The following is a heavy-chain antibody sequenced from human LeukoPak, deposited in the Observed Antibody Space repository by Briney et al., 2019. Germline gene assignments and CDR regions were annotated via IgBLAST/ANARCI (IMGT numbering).Heavy chain of an antibody. J-gene: IGHJ3*02. D-gene: IGHD5-18*01. CDR3: ARRYSHGASDAFDI. CDR1: GGSISSSSYY. V-gene: IGHV4-61*05. CDR2: IYYSGST. Sequence: SETLSLTCTVSGGSISSSSYYWSWIRQPPGKGLEWIGYIYYSGSTNYNPSLKSRVTISVDTSKNQFSLKLSSVTAADTAVYYCARRYSHGASDAFDIWGQGTMVTVSS.